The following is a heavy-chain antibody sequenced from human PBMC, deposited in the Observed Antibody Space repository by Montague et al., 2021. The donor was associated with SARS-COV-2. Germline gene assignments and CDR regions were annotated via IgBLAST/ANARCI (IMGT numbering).Heavy chain of an antibody. J-gene: IGHJ4*02. CDR1: GGSISTYY. Sequence: ETLSLTCSVSGGSISTYYWSWIRQPPGKGLEWIGYIYYSGSTNYNPSLKSRVTISIDTSKNQLSLELSSVTAADMAVYYCASPGGYCTGGSCYYVYWGQGTLVTVSA. CDR2: IYYSGST. CDR3: ASPGGYCTGGSCYYVY. V-gene: IGHV4-59*01. D-gene: IGHD2-15*01.